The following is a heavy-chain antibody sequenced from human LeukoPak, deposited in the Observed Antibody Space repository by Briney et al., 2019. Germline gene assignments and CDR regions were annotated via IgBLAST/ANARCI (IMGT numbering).Heavy chain of an antibody. Sequence: ASVKVSCKASGYTFIAYYMHWVRQAPGQGLEWMGWINPNSGGTNYAQKFQGRVTMTRDTSISTAYMELSRLRSDDTAVYYCARGDYDSSGYAFDIWGQGTMVTVSS. V-gene: IGHV1-2*02. CDR3: ARGDYDSSGYAFDI. D-gene: IGHD3-22*01. J-gene: IGHJ3*02. CDR2: INPNSGGT. CDR1: GYTFIAYY.